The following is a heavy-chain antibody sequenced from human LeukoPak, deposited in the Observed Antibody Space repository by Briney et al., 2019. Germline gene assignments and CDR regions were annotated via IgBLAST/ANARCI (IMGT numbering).Heavy chain of an antibody. V-gene: IGHV3-33*08. CDR2: IRSDGNNK. CDR1: GFTFSSYA. CDR3: AREYSGSYYVAAFDV. D-gene: IGHD1-26*01. J-gene: IGHJ3*01. Sequence: PGGSLRLSCAASGFTFSSYAMHWVRQAPGKGLEWVAVIRSDGNNKYYVDSVKGRFTVSRDKSKNTLYLQMNSLRAEDTAVYYCAREYSGSYYVAAFDVWGQGTLVTVSS.